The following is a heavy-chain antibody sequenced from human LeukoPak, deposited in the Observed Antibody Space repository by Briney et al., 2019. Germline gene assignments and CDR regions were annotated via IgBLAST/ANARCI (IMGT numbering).Heavy chain of an antibody. CDR1: GGSFSGYY. Sequence: SETLSLTCAVYGGSFSGYYWSWIRQPPGKGLEWIGEINYSGSTNYNPSLKSRVTISVDTSKNQFSLKLSSVTAADTAVYYCARGPSIAVAGPPRGGMDVWGQGTTVTVSS. V-gene: IGHV4-34*01. J-gene: IGHJ6*02. D-gene: IGHD6-19*01. CDR2: INYSGST. CDR3: ARGPSIAVAGPPRGGMDV.